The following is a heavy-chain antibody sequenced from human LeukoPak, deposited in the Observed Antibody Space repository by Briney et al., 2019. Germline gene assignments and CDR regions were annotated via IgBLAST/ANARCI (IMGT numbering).Heavy chain of an antibody. D-gene: IGHD1-1*01. Sequence: TTSETLSLTCTVSGDSITTSYYWGWIRQPPGKGLEWIGVIYHTETTYYNPSLKSRVTMSVDTSKDQFSLNLNSLTAADTAVYYCARLSSGSVWNEDGFDIWGQGTLVTVSS. J-gene: IGHJ3*02. V-gene: IGHV4-39*01. CDR1: GDSITTSYY. CDR2: IYHTETT. CDR3: ARLSSGSVWNEDGFDI.